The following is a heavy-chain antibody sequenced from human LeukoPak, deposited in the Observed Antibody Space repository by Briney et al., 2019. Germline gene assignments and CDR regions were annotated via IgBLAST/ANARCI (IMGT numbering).Heavy chain of an antibody. D-gene: IGHD3-22*01. J-gene: IGHJ4*02. CDR1: GGSFSTYY. Sequence: PSETLSLTRTVSGGSFSTYYWTWIRQPPGEGLEWVGYIYSSGSTNYNPSLKSRVTISVDTSKNQFSLKLSSVTAADTAVYYCARGGSGYSTDYWVQGTLVTVSS. CDR3: ARGGSGYSTDY. V-gene: IGHV4-59*01. CDR2: IYSSGST.